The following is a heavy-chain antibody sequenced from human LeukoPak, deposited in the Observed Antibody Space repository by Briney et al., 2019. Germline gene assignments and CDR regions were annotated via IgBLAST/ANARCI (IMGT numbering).Heavy chain of an antibody. CDR3: AGAIFIWFGGLGAFDI. J-gene: IGHJ3*02. V-gene: IGHV4-39*07. D-gene: IGHD3-10*01. Sequence: SETLSLTCTVSGGSISSSSYYWGWIRQPPGKGLEWIGSIYYSGSTYYNPSLKSRVTISVDTSKNQFSLKLSSVTAADTAVYYCAGAIFIWFGGLGAFDIWGQGTMVTVSS. CDR2: IYYSGST. CDR1: GGSISSSSYY.